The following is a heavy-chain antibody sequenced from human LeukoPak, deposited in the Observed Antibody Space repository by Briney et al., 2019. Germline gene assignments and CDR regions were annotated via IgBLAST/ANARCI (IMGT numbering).Heavy chain of an antibody. CDR1: GYSFTTYW. CDR3: ARRRDLYSGSYYTFDY. CDR2: IYPDDSDT. V-gene: IGHV5-51*01. Sequence: GESLKISCLGSGYSFTTYWIGWVRQMPGKGLEWMEIIYPDDSDTTFSPSFQGQVTMSADKSISTAYLQWSSLKASDTAMYYCARRRDLYSGSYYTFDYWGQGTLVTVSS. D-gene: IGHD1-26*01. J-gene: IGHJ4*02.